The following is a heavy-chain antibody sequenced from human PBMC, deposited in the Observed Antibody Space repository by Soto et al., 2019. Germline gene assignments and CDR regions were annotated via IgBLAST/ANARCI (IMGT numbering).Heavy chain of an antibody. CDR3: ARIGDCSGGSCYPPSYYYYYMDV. CDR2: IFSNDEK. V-gene: IGHV2-26*01. D-gene: IGHD2-15*01. J-gene: IGHJ6*03. CDR1: GFSLSNARMG. Sequence: SGPTLVNATETLTLTCTVSGFSLSNARMGVSWIRQPPGKALEWLAHIFSNDEKSYSTSLKSRLTISKDTSKSQVVLTMTNMDPVDTATYYCARIGDCSGGSCYPPSYYYYYMDVWGKGTTVTVSS.